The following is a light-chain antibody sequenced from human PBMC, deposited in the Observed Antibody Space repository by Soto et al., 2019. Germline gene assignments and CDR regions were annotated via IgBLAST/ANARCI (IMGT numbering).Light chain of an antibody. V-gene: IGKV2-30*01. CDR2: KVS. J-gene: IGKJ1*01. CDR1: QSLVYTNGNTY. CDR3: MQGTHWPRT. Sequence: DVVVTQSPLSLPVTLGQPASISCRSRQSLVYTNGNTYLARFQQRPGHSPGRLIYKVSIRDSGVPDRFSGSGSGTEFTLTISRVEAEDVVVYYCMQGTHWPRTFGQGTKVEIK.